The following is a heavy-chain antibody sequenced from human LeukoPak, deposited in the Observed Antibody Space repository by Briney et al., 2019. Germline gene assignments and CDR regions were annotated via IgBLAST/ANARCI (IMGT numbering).Heavy chain of an antibody. CDR1: GGSISSYY. CDR2: IYYSGST. CDR3: ARTEYFDYGMDV. J-gene: IGHJ6*02. D-gene: IGHD3-9*01. Sequence: PSETLSLTCSVSGGSISSYYWSWIRQPPGKGLEWIGYIYYSGSTNYNPSLKSRVTISVDTSKNQFSLKLSSVTAADTAVYYCARTEYFDYGMDVWGQGTTVTVSS. V-gene: IGHV4-59*01.